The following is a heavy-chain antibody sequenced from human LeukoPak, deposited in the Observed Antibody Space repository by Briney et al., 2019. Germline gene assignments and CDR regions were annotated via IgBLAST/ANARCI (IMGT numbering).Heavy chain of an antibody. CDR2: FYSGGST. J-gene: IGHJ4*02. CDR1: GFTFSTFA. D-gene: IGHD2-2*01. Sequence: GGSLRLSCAASGFTFSTFAMIWVRQPPGKGLEWVSMFYSGGSTFYADSVKGRFTIARDSSKNTLYLQMNTLRAEDTAVYYCVTYQLLLYGFDYWGQGTLVTVSS. V-gene: IGHV3-66*01. CDR3: VTYQLLLYGFDY.